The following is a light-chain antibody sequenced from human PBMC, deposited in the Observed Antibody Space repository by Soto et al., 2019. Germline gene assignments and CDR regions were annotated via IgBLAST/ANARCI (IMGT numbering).Light chain of an antibody. Sequence: DIQMTQSPSTLSASVGDRVIITCRASQSISSWLAWYQQKPGKAPKILIYKASTLQSGVPSRFSGSGSGTELTLTISSLQPEDFATYYCQHLNTYPYTFGQGTKLESK. CDR1: QSISSW. CDR2: KAS. J-gene: IGKJ2*01. V-gene: IGKV1-5*03. CDR3: QHLNTYPYT.